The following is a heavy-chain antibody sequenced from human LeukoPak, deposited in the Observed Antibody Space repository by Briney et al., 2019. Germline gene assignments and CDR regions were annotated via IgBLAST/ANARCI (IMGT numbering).Heavy chain of an antibody. CDR2: ISGSGGST. V-gene: IGHV3-23*01. Sequence: GSLRLSCAASGFTFSSYAMSWVRPAQGKGLEWVSAISGSGGSTYYADSVKGRFTISRDNSKNTLYLQMNSLRAEDTAVYYCAKDRGITMVRGVFDYWGQGTLVTVSS. CDR3: AKDRGITMVRGVFDY. D-gene: IGHD3-10*01. CDR1: GFTFSSYA. J-gene: IGHJ4*02.